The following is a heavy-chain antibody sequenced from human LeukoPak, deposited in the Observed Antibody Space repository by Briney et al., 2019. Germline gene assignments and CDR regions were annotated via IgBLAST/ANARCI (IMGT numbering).Heavy chain of an antibody. CDR1: GYTSTGYY. CDR2: INPNSGGT. J-gene: IGHJ4*02. CDR3: ARGEYSSSWDHYYFDY. Sequence: ASVKVSCKASGYTSTGYYMHWVRQAPGQGLEWMGRINPNSGGTNYAQTFQGRVTVTRDTSITTAYLEVSSLRSDDTAVYYCARGEYSSSWDHYYFDYWGQGTLVTVSS. D-gene: IGHD6-13*01. V-gene: IGHV1-2*06.